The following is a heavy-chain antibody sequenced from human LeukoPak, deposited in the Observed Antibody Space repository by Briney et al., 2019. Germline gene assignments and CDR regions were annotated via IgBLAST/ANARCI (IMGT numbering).Heavy chain of an antibody. CDR1: GFTVSSNY. CDR2: IYSGGNT. D-gene: IGHD4/OR15-4a*01. V-gene: IGHV3-53*01. Sequence: PGGSLRLSCAASGFTVSSNYMSWVRQAPGKGLQWVSVIYSGGNTYYADSVKGRFTISRDNSKNTLYLQMNSLRAEDTAVYYCARRAGAYSHPYDYWGQGTLVTVSS. CDR3: ARRAGAYSHPYDY. J-gene: IGHJ4*02.